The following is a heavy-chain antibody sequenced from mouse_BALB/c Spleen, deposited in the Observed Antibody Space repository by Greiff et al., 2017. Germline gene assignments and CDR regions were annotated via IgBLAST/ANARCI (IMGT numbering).Heavy chain of an antibody. V-gene: IGHV5-17*02. CDR1: GFTFSSFG. J-gene: IGHJ4*01. CDR3: AREATDAMDY. CDR2: ISSGSSTI. Sequence: EVNVVESGGGLVQPGGSRKLSCAASGFTFSSFGMHWVRQAPEKGLEWVAYISSGSSTIYYADTVKGRFTISRDNPKNTLFLQMTSLRSEDTAMYYCAREATDAMDYWGQGTSVTVSS. D-gene: IGHD6-1*01.